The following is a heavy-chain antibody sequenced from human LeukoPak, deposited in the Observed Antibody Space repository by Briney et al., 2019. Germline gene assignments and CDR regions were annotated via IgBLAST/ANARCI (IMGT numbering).Heavy chain of an antibody. CDR3: ANSHYYGSGSYPKAFDY. CDR1: GFTFSSYA. CDR2: ISGSGGST. D-gene: IGHD3-10*01. J-gene: IGHJ4*02. V-gene: IGHV3-23*01. Sequence: GGSLRLSCAASGFTFSSYAMSWVRQAPGEGLEWVSAISGSGGSTYYADSVKGRFTISRDNSKNTLYLQMNSLRAEDTAVYYCANSHYYGSGSYPKAFDYWGQGTLVTVSS.